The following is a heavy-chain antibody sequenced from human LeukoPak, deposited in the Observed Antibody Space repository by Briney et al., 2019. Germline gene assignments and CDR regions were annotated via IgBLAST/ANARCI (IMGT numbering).Heavy chain of an antibody. CDR1: GGSFSGYY. D-gene: IGHD1-26*01. V-gene: IGHV4-34*01. CDR3: ARGGGGSYYDFFKLPQYYFDY. CDR2: INHSGST. Sequence: PSETLSLTCAVYGGSFSGYYWSWIRQPPGKGLEWIGEINHSGSTNYNPSLKSRVTISVDTSKNQFSLKLSSVTAADTAVYYCARGGGGSYYDFFKLPQYYFDYWGQGTLVTVSS. J-gene: IGHJ4*02.